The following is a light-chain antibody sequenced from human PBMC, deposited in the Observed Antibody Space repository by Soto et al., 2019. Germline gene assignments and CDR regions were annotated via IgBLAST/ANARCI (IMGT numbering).Light chain of an antibody. V-gene: IGLV2-14*01. CDR3: GSYATGGAYV. J-gene: IGLJ1*01. CDR2: DVT. CDR1: SSDVGGYNA. Sequence: QSALTQPASVSGSPGQSITISCTGTSSDVGGYNAVSWYQQHPGKAPKLMIYDVTNRPSGASNRFSGSKSGNTASLTISGLQAEDEDDYYCGSYATGGAYVYGHGTKVTVL.